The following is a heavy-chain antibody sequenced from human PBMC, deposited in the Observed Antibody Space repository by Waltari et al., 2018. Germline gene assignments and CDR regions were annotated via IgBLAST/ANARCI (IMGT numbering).Heavy chain of an antibody. J-gene: IGHJ6*02. CDR2: FEPEDGET. Sequence: QVQLVQSGAEVKKRGASATVARTVSGYTLTESSRHCVRQAHGKGLEWMGGFEPEDGETIYAQKFQGRVTMTEDTSTDTAYMELSSLRSEDTAVYYCATGWGANLHYYYGMDVWGQGTTVTVSS. CDR3: ATGWGANLHYYYGMDV. CDR1: GYTLTESS. V-gene: IGHV1-24*01. D-gene: IGHD3-16*01.